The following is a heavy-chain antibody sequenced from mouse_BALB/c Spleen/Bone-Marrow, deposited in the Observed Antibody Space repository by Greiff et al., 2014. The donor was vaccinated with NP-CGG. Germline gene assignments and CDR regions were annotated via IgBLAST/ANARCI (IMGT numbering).Heavy chain of an antibody. CDR3: TRSNYGYWFFDV. D-gene: IGHD1-1*01. CDR2: INPSNGGT. CDR1: GYSFTNYY. V-gene: IGHV1S81*02. Sequence: VKLMESGAELVKPGASVKLSCKASGYSFTNYYMYWVKQWPGQGLEWIGEINPSNGGTNFNEKFKSKATLTVDKSSSTAFTQLSSLTSEDSAVYYCTRSNYGYWFFDVWGAGTTVTVSS. J-gene: IGHJ1*01.